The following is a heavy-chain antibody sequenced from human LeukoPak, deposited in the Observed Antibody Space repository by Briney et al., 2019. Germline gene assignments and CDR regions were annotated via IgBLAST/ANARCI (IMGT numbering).Heavy chain of an antibody. J-gene: IGHJ4*02. Sequence: ASVKVSCKASGYTFTGYYMHWVRQAPGQGLEWMGWINPNSGGTNYAQKFQGRVTMTRDTSISTAYMELSRLRSDDTAVYYCARGDQYSSSQGVDYWGQGTLVTVSS. CDR3: ARGDQYSSSQGVDY. CDR1: GYTFTGYY. V-gene: IGHV1-2*02. D-gene: IGHD6-6*01. CDR2: INPNSGGT.